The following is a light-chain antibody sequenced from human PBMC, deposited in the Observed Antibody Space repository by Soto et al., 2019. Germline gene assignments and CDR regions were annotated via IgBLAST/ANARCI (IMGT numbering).Light chain of an antibody. CDR1: SSDVGGYNY. CDR3: SSYTSSSTV. CDR2: EVS. Sequence: QSALTQPASVSGSPGQSITISCTGTSSDVGGYNYVSWYQQYPGKAPKLMIYEVSNRPSGVSNRFSGSKSSNTASQTISGLQAEDEAYYYCSSYTSSSTVFGGGTKLTVL. V-gene: IGLV2-14*01. J-gene: IGLJ3*02.